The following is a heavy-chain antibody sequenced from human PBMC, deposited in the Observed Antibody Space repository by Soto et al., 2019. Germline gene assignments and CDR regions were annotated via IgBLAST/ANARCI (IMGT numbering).Heavy chain of an antibody. CDR3: ARDVAGSGVLRYFDWLLSNWFDP. Sequence: GVSVKVSCKASGYTFTSYYMHWVRQAPGQGLEWMGIINPSGGSTSYAQKFQGRVTMTRDTSTSTVYMELSSLRSEDTAVYYCARDVAGSGVLRYFDWLLSNWFDPWGQGTLVTVSS. D-gene: IGHD3-9*01. CDR2: INPSGGST. J-gene: IGHJ5*02. CDR1: GYTFTSYY. V-gene: IGHV1-46*01.